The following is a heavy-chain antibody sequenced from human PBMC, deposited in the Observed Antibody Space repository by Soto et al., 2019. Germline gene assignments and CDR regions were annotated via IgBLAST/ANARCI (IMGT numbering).Heavy chain of an antibody. V-gene: IGHV4-31*03. J-gene: IGHJ4*02. CDR1: GGSVSSGGYY. Sequence: KPSETLSLTCTVSGGSVSSGGYYWSWIRQHPGKDLEWIGYIYSSGSTYYNPSLKSRVTILVDTSKNQFSLKLSSVTAADTAVYYCARVSGGWHQIFDSWGQGTLVTVSS. CDR3: ARVSGGWHQIFDS. CDR2: IYSSGST. D-gene: IGHD6-19*01.